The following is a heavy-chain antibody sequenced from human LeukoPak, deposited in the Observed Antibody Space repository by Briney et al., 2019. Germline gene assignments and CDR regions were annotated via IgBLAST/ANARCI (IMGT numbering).Heavy chain of an antibody. D-gene: IGHD6-19*01. J-gene: IGHJ4*02. Sequence: GGSLRLSCAASGFTFSSYAMHWVRQAPGKGLEYVSAISSNGGSTYYANSVKGRFTISRDNSKNTLYLQTGSLRAEDMAVYYCARGPRIAVAGSLDYWGQGTLVTVSS. CDR3: ARGPRIAVAGSLDY. CDR2: ISSNGGST. CDR1: GFTFSSYA. V-gene: IGHV3-64*01.